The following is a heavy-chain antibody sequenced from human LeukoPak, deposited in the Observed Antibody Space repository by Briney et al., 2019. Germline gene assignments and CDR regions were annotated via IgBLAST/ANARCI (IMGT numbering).Heavy chain of an antibody. CDR1: GGTFSSYA. CDR3: AREVAMIDPPFLDY. J-gene: IGHJ4*02. CDR2: IIPIFGTA. D-gene: IGHD5-12*01. V-gene: IGHV1-69*13. Sequence: ASVKVSCKASGGTFSSYAISWVRQAPGQGLEWMGGIIPIFGTANYAQKFQGRVTTTADESTSTAYMELSSLRSEDTAVYYCAREVAMIDPPFLDYWGQGTLVTVSS.